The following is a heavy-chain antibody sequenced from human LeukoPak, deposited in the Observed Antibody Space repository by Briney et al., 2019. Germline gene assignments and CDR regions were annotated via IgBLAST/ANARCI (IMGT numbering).Heavy chain of an antibody. CDR2: IWYDGSNK. D-gene: IGHD2-21*02. V-gene: IGHV3-33*01. CDR1: GFTFSSDG. Sequence: GRSLRLSCAASGFTFSSDGMHWVRQAPGKGLEWVAVIWYDGSNKYYADSVKGRFTISRDNSKNTLYLQMNSLRAEDTAVYYCARANHYGDYYFDYWGQGTLVTVSS. J-gene: IGHJ4*02. CDR3: ARANHYGDYYFDY.